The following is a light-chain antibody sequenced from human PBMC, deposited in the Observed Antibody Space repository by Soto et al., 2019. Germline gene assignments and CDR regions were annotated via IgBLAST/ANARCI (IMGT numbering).Light chain of an antibody. J-gene: IGLJ7*01. CDR2: SNN. CDR3: AAWDDSLSGPV. V-gene: IGLV1-47*02. CDR1: SSNIGSNY. Sequence: QSVLTQPPSASGTPGQRVTISCSGSSSNIGSNYVYWYQQLPGTAPKLLIYSNNQRPSGVPDRFSGSKSGNSASLAISGLRSEDEADYYCAAWDDSLSGPVFGGGTQLTVL.